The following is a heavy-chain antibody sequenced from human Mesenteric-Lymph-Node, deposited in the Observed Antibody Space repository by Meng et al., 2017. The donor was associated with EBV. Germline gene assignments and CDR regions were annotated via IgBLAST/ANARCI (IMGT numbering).Heavy chain of an antibody. J-gene: IGHJ5*02. D-gene: IGHD3-22*01. CDR2: IYWDDDK. CDR3: ARAVVVITGDWFDP. Sequence: QTPLRESGPTLVKPTQTLTLTCTFSGFSLSTSGVGVGWIRQPPGKALEWLALIYWDDDKRYSPSLKSRLTITKDTSKNQVVLTMTNMDPVDTATYYCARAVVVITGDWFDPWGQGTLVTVSS. CDR1: GFSLSTSGVG. V-gene: IGHV2-5*02.